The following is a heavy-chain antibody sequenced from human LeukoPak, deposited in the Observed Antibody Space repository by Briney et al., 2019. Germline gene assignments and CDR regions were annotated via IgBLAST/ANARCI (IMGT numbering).Heavy chain of an antibody. CDR1: GFTFSSYA. J-gene: IGHJ6*02. V-gene: IGHV3-23*01. CDR2: ISGSGGST. D-gene: IGHD5-12*01. Sequence: GGSLRLSCAASGFTFSSYAMSWVRQAPGKGLEWVSAISGSGGSTYYADSVKGRFTISRDNSKNTLYLQMNSLRAEDTAVYYCAKEKSGYDYYYYGMDVWGQGTTVTVSS. CDR3: AKEKSGYDYYYYGMDV.